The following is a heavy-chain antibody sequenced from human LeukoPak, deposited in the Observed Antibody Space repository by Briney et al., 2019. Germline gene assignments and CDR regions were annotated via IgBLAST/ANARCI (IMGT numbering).Heavy chain of an antibody. CDR1: GGSISNNTYY. CDR2: LDYSAST. Sequence: SETLSLTCTVSGGSISNNTYYWGWIRQPPGKGLEWIGSLDYSASTYYSPSLKSRVTISVDTSKNQFSLKLSSVTAADTAVYYCARHALYGDRTFNIAYFDYWGQGTLVTVSS. J-gene: IGHJ4*02. CDR3: ARHALYGDRTFNIAYFDY. D-gene: IGHD4-17*01. V-gene: IGHV4-39*01.